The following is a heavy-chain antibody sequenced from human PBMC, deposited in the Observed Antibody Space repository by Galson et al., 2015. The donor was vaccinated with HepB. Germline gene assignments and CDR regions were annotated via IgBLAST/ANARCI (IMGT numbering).Heavy chain of an antibody. CDR1: GGAFSGLT. CDR2: IIPIVGMG. J-gene: IGHJ4*02. CDR3: ATSLPQGISLVPSD. V-gene: IGHV1-69*02. D-gene: IGHD3-10*01. Sequence: SVKVSCKASGGAFSGLTITWVRQAPGQGLEWMGRIIPIVGMGNYASKFQGRVTITADKSTSTAYMELTSLSSEDTAVYYCATSLPQGISLVPSDWGQGTLVTVSS.